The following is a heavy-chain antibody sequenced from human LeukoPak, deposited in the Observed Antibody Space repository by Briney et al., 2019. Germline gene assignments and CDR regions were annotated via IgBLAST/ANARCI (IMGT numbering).Heavy chain of an antibody. V-gene: IGHV1-2*02. CDR3: ARGVTGIYYYYYMDV. J-gene: IGHJ6*03. Sequence: ASVKVSCKASGYTFTSYDINWVRQATGQGLEWMGWINPNSGGTNYAQKFQGRVTMTRDTSISTAYMELSGLRSDDTAVYYCARGVTGIYYYYYMDVWGKGTTVTVSS. D-gene: IGHD3-10*01. CDR1: GYTFTSYD. CDR2: INPNSGGT.